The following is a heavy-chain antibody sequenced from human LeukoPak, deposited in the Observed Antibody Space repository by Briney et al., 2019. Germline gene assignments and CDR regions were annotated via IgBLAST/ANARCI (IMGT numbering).Heavy chain of an antibody. CDR1: GFTFSDYA. V-gene: IGHV3-23*01. CDR2: SSDSGGST. J-gene: IGHJ4*02. D-gene: IGHD3-16*02. CDR3: ARHDSFIPY. Sequence: QPGGSLRLSCVASGFTFSDYAMSWVRQAPGKGLEWVSGSSDSGGSTYYADSVKGRCTISRDNSKNTVSLQMNNLRAEDTAVYFCARHDSFIPYWGQGTLVTVTS.